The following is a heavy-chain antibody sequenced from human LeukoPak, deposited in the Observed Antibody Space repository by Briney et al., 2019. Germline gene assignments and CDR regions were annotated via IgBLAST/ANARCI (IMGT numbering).Heavy chain of an antibody. Sequence: ASVKVSCKASGYTFTGYYMHWVRQAPGQGLEWMGWINPNSGGTNYAQKFQGRVTMTRDTSISTAYMELSRLRSEDTAVYYCAGGITMIVVGGAFDIWGQGTMVTVSS. CDR2: INPNSGGT. CDR1: GYTFTGYY. D-gene: IGHD3-22*01. J-gene: IGHJ3*02. V-gene: IGHV1-2*02. CDR3: AGGITMIVVGGAFDI.